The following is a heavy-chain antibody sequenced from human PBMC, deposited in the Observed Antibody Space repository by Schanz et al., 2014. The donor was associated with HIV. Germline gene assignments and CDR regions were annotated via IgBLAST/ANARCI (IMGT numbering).Heavy chain of an antibody. J-gene: IGHJ3*01. CDR1: GYSFSTFG. D-gene: IGHD5-18*01. CDR3: ARSHYSVVSSRAMDV. CDR2: TSPYNGNT. V-gene: IGHV1-18*01. Sequence: QVQLVQSGAEVKKPGASVKVSCKASGYSFSTFGISWVRQAPGQGLEWMGWTSPYNGNTNYAENLQGRVTMTRDTTATTVYMELSSLKSEDTAVYYCARSHYSVVSSRAMDVWGQGTMVTVSS.